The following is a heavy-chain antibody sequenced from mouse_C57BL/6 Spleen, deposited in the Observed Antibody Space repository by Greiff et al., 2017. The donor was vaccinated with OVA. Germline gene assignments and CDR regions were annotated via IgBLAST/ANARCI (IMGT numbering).Heavy chain of an antibody. Sequence: VQLQQPGTELVKPGASVKLSCKASGYTFTSYWMHWVKQRPGQGLEWIGNINPSNGGTYYNEKFKSKATLTIDQASSTAYMQLSCLTSEDSAVYYCATYYDYAWFAVWGPGTLVTVSA. CDR1: GYTFTSYW. CDR3: ATYYDYAWFAV. V-gene: IGHV1-53*01. J-gene: IGHJ3*01. D-gene: IGHD2-4*01. CDR2: INPSNGGT.